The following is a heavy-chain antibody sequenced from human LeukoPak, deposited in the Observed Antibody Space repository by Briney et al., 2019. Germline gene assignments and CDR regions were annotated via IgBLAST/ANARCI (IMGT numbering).Heavy chain of an antibody. D-gene: IGHD3-22*01. CDR2: TNRNGNT. Sequence: SETLSLTCAVYGGSLTGYYWSWIRQPPGKGLEWIGETNRNGNTNYNPSLKSRVTMSVDTSKKQFSLNLSSVTAADTAVYYCARIVLPYYYDTTALKGYFDLWGRGTLVTVSS. J-gene: IGHJ2*01. CDR3: ARIVLPYYYDTTALKGYFDL. V-gene: IGHV4-34*01. CDR1: GGSLTGYY.